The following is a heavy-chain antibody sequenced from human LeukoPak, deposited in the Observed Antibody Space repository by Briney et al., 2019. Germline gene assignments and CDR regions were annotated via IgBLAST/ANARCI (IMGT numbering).Heavy chain of an antibody. J-gene: IGHJ4*02. Sequence: GGSLRLSCAASGLTFSRYALTWVRQAPGKGLEWVSSIGASGGDTYYADSVNGRFTISRDNSKNTLYLQMNFLRAEDTAVYYCARELPYGGNSDYWGQGTLVTVSS. CDR1: GLTFSRYA. V-gene: IGHV3-23*01. D-gene: IGHD4-23*01. CDR3: ARELPYGGNSDY. CDR2: IGASGGDT.